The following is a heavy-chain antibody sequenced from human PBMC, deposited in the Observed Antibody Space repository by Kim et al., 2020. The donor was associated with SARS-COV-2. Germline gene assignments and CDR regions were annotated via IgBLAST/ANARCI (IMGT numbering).Heavy chain of an antibody. J-gene: IGHJ4*02. CDR1: GFTFTGYV. Sequence: GVSLRLSCTTSGFTFTGYVMSWVRQAPGKGLEWVSSIDGSDGTTYYVDSVKGRFTISRDNSKNTLYLQMNSLRADDTAVYYCMKGGWGWIWDHWGQGTRVTVSS. CDR2: IDGSDGTT. D-gene: IGHD2-2*03. CDR3: MKGGWGWIWDH. V-gene: IGHV3-23*01.